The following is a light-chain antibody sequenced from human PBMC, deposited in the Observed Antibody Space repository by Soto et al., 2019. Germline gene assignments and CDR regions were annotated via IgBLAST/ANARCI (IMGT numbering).Light chain of an antibody. CDR1: ETVSTN. Sequence: ETVLTQSPATLSVSPGERATLSCRASETVSTNLAWYQQRPGQAPRLLIYDVSTGATGIPARFSGRRSGTEFTLTNSSLQSEDFAVYYCQQYNRWPQTFGQGTKVEIK. CDR2: DVS. V-gene: IGKV3-15*01. CDR3: QQYNRWPQT. J-gene: IGKJ1*01.